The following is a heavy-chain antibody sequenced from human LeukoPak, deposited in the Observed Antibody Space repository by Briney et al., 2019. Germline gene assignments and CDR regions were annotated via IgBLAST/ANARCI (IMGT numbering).Heavy chain of an antibody. CDR1: GFTFSSYS. D-gene: IGHD4-17*01. J-gene: IGHJ4*02. V-gene: IGHV3-21*01. CDR3: AREAPVTTTPFDY. CDR2: ISSSSSYT. Sequence: GGSLRLSCAASGFTFSSYSMNWVRQAPGKGLEWVSSISSSSSYTYYADSVKGRFTISRDNAKNSLYLQMNSLRAEDTAVYYCAREAPVTTTPFDYWGQGTLVTVSS.